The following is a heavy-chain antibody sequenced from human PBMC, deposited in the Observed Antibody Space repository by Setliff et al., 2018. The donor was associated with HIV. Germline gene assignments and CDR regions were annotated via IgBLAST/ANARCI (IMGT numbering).Heavy chain of an antibody. J-gene: IGHJ5*02. D-gene: IGHD6-19*01. CDR3: AREGQWLA. CDR1: GYTFSSYG. CDR2: VNADNGNT. Sequence: GASVKVSCKASGYTFSSYGISWVRQAPGQRLEWMGWVNADNGNTKYSEKFQGRVTITRDTAASTVYMELSSLKSEDTAVYYCAREGQWLAWGQGTLVTVSS. V-gene: IGHV1-3*01.